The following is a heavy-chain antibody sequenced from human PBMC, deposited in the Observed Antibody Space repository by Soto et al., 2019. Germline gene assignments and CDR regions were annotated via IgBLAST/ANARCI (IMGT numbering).Heavy chain of an antibody. Sequence: QVQLVESGGGVVQPGRSLRLSCAASGFTFSSYGMHWVRQAPGKGLEWVAVISSDGSDKYYADSVKGRFTISRDNSKNTLYVQLNRMRAEDTARYYCARDRLYGAGLIDVWGQGTTVTVSS. D-gene: IGHD3-10*01. V-gene: IGHV3-30-3*01. CDR3: ARDRLYGAGLIDV. J-gene: IGHJ6*02. CDR2: ISSDGSDK. CDR1: GFTFSSYG.